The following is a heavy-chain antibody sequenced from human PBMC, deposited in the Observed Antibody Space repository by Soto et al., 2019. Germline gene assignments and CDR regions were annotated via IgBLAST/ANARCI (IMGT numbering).Heavy chain of an antibody. D-gene: IGHD2-2*01. J-gene: IGHJ6*02. CDR2: IIPIFGTA. V-gene: IGHV1-69*06. CDR1: GGTFSSYA. CDR3: ARHPAAKGYYYYYGMDV. Sequence: GASVKVSCKASGGTFSSYAISWVRQAPGQGLEWMGGIIPIFGTANYAQKFQGRVTITADKSTSTAYMELSSLRSEDTAVYYCARHPAAKGYYYYYGMDVWGQGTTVTVS.